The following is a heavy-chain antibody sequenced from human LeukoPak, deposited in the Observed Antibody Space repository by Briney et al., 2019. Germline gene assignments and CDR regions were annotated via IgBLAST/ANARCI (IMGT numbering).Heavy chain of an antibody. J-gene: IGHJ4*02. Sequence: STYWGWIRQPPGKGLEWIGSIYYSGSTYYNPSLKSRVTISVDTSKNQFSLKLSSVTAADTAVYYCAREGYYGSGSPFDYWGQGTLVTVSS. CDR1: STY. D-gene: IGHD3-10*01. CDR2: IYYSGST. CDR3: AREGYYGSGSPFDY. V-gene: IGHV4-39*07.